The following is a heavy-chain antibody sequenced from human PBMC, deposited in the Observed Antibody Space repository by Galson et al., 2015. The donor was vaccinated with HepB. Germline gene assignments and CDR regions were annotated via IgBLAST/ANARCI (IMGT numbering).Heavy chain of an antibody. V-gene: IGHV2-70*04. CDR2: IDWDDDT. J-gene: IGHJ3*01. D-gene: IGHD3-22*01. CDR1: GFSLTTSATR. Sequence: PALVKPTQTLTLTCTFSGFSLTTSATRVAWIRQPPGKALEWLARIDWDDDTFYTRSLKTRLTISKDTSKNEVVLTMTNMDPADTATYYCAHLSYDRSGRGVFNAWGQGTMVTVSA. CDR3: AHLSYDRSGRGVFNA.